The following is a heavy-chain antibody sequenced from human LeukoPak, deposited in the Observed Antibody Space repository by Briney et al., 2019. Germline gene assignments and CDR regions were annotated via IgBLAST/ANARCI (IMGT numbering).Heavy chain of an antibody. CDR2: ISHFGST. V-gene: IGHV4-38-2*02. CDR3: AARRNWNDG. J-gene: IGHJ5*02. CDR1: DYSISSSYY. Sequence: SETLSLTCTVSDYSISSSYYWGWIRPPPGKGLEWIGEISHFGSTDYNPSLKSRVTISVDTSKNQFSLQLTSVTAADTAVYYCAARRNWNDGWGQGTLVTVSS.